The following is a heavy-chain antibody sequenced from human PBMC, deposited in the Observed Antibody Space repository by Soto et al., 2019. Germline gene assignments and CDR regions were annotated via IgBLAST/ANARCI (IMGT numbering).Heavy chain of an antibody. CDR3: ARVIGFGFGVVSWFDP. D-gene: IGHD3-3*01. V-gene: IGHV4-30-2*01. CDR2: IYHSGST. Sequence: PSETLSLTCAVSGGSISSGGYSWSWIRQPPGKGLEWIGYIYHSGSTYYNPSLKSRVTISVDRSKNQFSLKLSSVTAADTAVYYCARVIGFGFGVVSWFDPWGQGTLVTVSS. CDR1: GGSISSGGYS. J-gene: IGHJ5*02.